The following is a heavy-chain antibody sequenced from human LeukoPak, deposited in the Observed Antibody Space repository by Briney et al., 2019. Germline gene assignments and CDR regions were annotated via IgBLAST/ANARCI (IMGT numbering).Heavy chain of an antibody. J-gene: IGHJ5*01. CDR2: INQDGSEK. CDR1: GFTFSSYW. D-gene: IGHD3-22*01. CDR3: ARDGWGSGYYPNWFDS. Sequence: GGSLRLSCAASGFTFSSYWMHWVRQAPGKGLEWVANINQDGSEKYYVDSVKGRFTISRNNAKNSLYLQMNSLRAEDTAVYYCARDGWGSGYYPNWFDSWGQGTLVTVSS. V-gene: IGHV3-7*01.